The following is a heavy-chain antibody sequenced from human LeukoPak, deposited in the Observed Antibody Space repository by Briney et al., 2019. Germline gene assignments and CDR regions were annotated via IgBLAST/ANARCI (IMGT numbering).Heavy chain of an antibody. CDR3: ARDNYYDSSGYLA. J-gene: IGHJ5*02. Sequence: GGSLRLSCAASGFTFSSYAMHWVRQAPGKGLEWVAVISYDGSNKYYADSVKGRFTISRDNSKNTLYLQMNSLRAEDTAVYYCARDNYYDSSGYLAWGQGTLVTVSS. D-gene: IGHD3-22*01. V-gene: IGHV3-30-3*01. CDR1: GFTFSSYA. CDR2: ISYDGSNK.